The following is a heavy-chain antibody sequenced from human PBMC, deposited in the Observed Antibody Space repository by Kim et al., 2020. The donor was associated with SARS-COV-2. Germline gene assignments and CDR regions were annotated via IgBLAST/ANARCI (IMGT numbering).Heavy chain of an antibody. D-gene: IGHD2-2*02. V-gene: IGHV1-69*13. CDR2: IIPIFGTA. Sequence: SVKVSCKASGGTFSSYAISWVRQAPGQGLEWMGGIIPIFGTANYAQKFQGRVTITADESTSTAYMELSSLRSEDTAVYYCARDLVEIGYCSSTSCYTNWFDPWGQGTLVTVSS. CDR3: ARDLVEIGYCSSTSCYTNWFDP. J-gene: IGHJ5*02. CDR1: GGTFSSYA.